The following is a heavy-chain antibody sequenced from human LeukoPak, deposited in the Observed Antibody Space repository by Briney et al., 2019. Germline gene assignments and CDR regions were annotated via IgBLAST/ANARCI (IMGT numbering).Heavy chain of an antibody. CDR3: ARAVAVAGTESYSYYYMDV. J-gene: IGHJ6*03. CDR2: INWNGGST. CDR1: GFTFDDYG. D-gene: IGHD6-19*01. V-gene: IGHV3-20*04. Sequence: GGSLRLSCAASGFTFDDYGMSWVRQAPGKGLEWVSGINWNGGSTGYADSVKGRFTISRDNAKNSLYLQMNSLRAEDTALYYCARAVAVAGTESYSYYYMDVWGKGTTVTVSS.